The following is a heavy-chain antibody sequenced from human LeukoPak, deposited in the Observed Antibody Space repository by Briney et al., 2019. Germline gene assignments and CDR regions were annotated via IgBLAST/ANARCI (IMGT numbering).Heavy chain of an antibody. CDR3: ARDPDLYAPLDY. J-gene: IGHJ4*02. V-gene: IGHV3-30-3*01. D-gene: IGHD2-2*02. CDR1: RFSFSSYA. Sequence: PGGSLRLSCAASRFSFSSYAMHWVRQAPGKGLEWVALISYDGSNKYYADSVKGRFTISRDNAKNSLYLQMNSLRAEDTAVYYCARDPDLYAPLDYWGQGTLVTVSS. CDR2: ISYDGSNK.